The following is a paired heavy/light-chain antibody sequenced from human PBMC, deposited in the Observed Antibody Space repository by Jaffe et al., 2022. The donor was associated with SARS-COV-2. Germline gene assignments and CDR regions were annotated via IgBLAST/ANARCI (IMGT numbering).Heavy chain of an antibody. J-gene: IGHJ5*02. Sequence: QVQLQESGPGLVKPSETLSLTCTVSGGSLTNYYWSWIRQPPGKGLDYIGYIFYSGTTLYNPSLRSRVTISVDRSKNQISLKLTSVTAADTAIYYCARHAPVPVVREGFDPWGQGTLVTVSS. CDR1: GGSLTNYY. CDR2: IFYSGTT. D-gene: IGHD2-15*01. CDR3: ARHAPVPVVREGFDP. V-gene: IGHV4-59*08.
Light chain of an antibody. Sequence: QSVLTQPPSVSAAPGQRVTISCSGRSSDLGDNYVSWFQQLPGAAPKLLIYDNDKRPSGIPDRFSGSKSGTSATLGITGLQTGDEADYYCGAWDTSLDFYVFGTGTKVTVL. CDR3: GAWDTSLDFYV. CDR2: DND. CDR1: SSDLGDNY. J-gene: IGLJ1*01. V-gene: IGLV1-51*01.